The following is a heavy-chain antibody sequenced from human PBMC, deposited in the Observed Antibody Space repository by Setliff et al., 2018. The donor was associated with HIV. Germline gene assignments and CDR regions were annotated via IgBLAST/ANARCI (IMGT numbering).Heavy chain of an antibody. Sequence: GGSLRLSCAASGFTFSSYAMHWVRQAPGKGLEWLCYISSSGTTTYYGDSVKGRFTISRDNAKSSLYLQMNSLRAEDTAVYYCARLWGFAADVFDIWGQGTMVTVSS. J-gene: IGHJ3*02. CDR1: GFTFSSYA. CDR3: ARLWGFAADVFDI. V-gene: IGHV3-48*03. CDR2: ISSSGTTT. D-gene: IGHD3-16*01.